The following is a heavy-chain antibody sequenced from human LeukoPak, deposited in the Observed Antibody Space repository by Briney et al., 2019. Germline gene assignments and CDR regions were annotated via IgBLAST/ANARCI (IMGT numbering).Heavy chain of an antibody. V-gene: IGHV4-34*01. Sequence: SETLSLTCAVYGVSFSGYYWSWIRQPPGKGLEWIGEINHSGNTNYNPSLMSRATISVDTSKNQFSLKLTSVSAADTAEYYCARGVFYTSSWYPRGCWFDPWGQGTLVTVSS. CDR1: GVSFSGYY. D-gene: IGHD6-13*01. CDR2: INHSGNT. CDR3: ARGVFYTSSWYPRGCWFDP. J-gene: IGHJ5*02.